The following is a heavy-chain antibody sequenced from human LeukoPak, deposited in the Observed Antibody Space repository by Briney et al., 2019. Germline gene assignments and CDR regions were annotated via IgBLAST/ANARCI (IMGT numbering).Heavy chain of an antibody. V-gene: IGHV3-33*01. D-gene: IGHD6-13*01. CDR1: GFTFSSYG. CDR2: IWYDGSNK. J-gene: IGHJ5*02. CDR3: ARDMGIAAAGIRA. Sequence: PGGSLRLSCAASGFTFSSYGMHWVRQAPGKGLEWVAVIWYDGSNKYYADSVKGRFTISRDNSKNTLYLQMNSLRAEDTVVYYCARDMGIAAAGIRAWGQGTLVTVSS.